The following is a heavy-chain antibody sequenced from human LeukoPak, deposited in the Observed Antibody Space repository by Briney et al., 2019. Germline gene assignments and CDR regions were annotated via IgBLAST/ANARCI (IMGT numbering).Heavy chain of an antibody. J-gene: IGHJ4*02. V-gene: IGHV1-18*01. CDR3: ARAGYSRFVDDLDY. CDR1: GYIFTNYG. Sequence: ASVKVSCKASGYIFTNYGINWVRQAPGQGLEWMGGISAYNGNTKYTQKLQDRVTMTTDTSTSTAYMELKTLRSDDTAVYFCARAGYSRFVDDLDYWGQGTLVTVSS. D-gene: IGHD1-26*01. CDR2: ISAYNGNT.